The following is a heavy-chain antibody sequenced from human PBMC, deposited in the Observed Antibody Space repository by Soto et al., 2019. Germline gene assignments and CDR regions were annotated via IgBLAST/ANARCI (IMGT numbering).Heavy chain of an antibody. CDR1: GGTFSRYA. J-gene: IGHJ6*02. V-gene: IGHV1-69*13. CDR2: IIPIFGTA. CDR3: ARDGAARLYYYYGMDV. D-gene: IGHD6-6*01. Sequence: GASVKVSCKASGGTFSRYAISWLRQAPGQGLEWMGGIIPIFGTANYAQKFQGRVTITADESTSTAYMELSSLRSEDTAVYYCARDGAARLYYYYGMDVWGQGTTVTVSS.